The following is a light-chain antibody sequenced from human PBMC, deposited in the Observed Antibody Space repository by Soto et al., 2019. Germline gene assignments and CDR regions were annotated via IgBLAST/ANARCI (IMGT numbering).Light chain of an antibody. J-gene: IGKJ1*01. CDR3: QNYKGPQWK. CDR2: AAS. Sequence: DIQMTQSPSSLSASVGDRVTITCRASQDISDYLAWYQQKPGQVPKLLISAASTLQSGVPSRFRGSASGTDFTLTITGLQPDDFETYYCQNYKGPQWKFGQGTKVDI. V-gene: IGKV1-27*01. CDR1: QDISDY.